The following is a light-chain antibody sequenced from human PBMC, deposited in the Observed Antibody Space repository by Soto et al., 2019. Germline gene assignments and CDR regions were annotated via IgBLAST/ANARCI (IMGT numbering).Light chain of an antibody. J-gene: IGKJ1*01. CDR2: DAS. CDR1: QTLCNW. CDR3: QHYNSYSEA. Sequence: DIQMPQSPSPLASSVVEQLTITFRASQTLCNWLAWYQQKPGKAPKVLIYDASNLESGVPLRFSGSGSGTEFTLTISSLQPDDFATYYCQHYNSYSEAFGQGTKVDI. V-gene: IGKV1-5*01.